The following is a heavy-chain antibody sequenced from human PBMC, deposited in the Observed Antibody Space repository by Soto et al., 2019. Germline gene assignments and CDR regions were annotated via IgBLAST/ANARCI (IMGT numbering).Heavy chain of an antibody. Sequence: ASVKVSCKASGYTFTGYYMHWVRQAPGQGLEWMGWINPNSGGTNYAQKFQGWVTMTRDTSISTAYTELSRLRSDDTAVYYCARSAYSYYILTGYYSPTGYFDYWGQGTLVTVSS. J-gene: IGHJ4*02. CDR1: GYTFTGYY. D-gene: IGHD3-9*01. V-gene: IGHV1-2*04. CDR3: ARSAYSYYILTGYYSPTGYFDY. CDR2: INPNSGGT.